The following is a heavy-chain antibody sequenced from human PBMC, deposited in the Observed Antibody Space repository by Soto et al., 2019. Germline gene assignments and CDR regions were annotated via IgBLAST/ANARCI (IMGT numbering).Heavy chain of an antibody. Sequence: SETLSLTCTVSGGSISSGGYYWSWIRQHPGKGLEWIGYIYYSGSTYCNPSLKSRVTISVDTSKNQFSLKLSSVTAADTAVYYCARDSSGYYGIFDYWGQGTLVTVSS. CDR1: GGSISSGGYY. CDR3: ARDSSGYYGIFDY. D-gene: IGHD3-22*01. V-gene: IGHV4-31*03. CDR2: IYYSGST. J-gene: IGHJ4*02.